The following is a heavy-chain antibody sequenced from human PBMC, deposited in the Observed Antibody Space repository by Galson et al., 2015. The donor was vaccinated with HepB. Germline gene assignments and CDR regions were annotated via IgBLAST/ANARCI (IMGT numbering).Heavy chain of an antibody. J-gene: IGHJ3*02. D-gene: IGHD2-15*01. CDR1: GFSFSTFG. CDR2: ISYDGNNQ. V-gene: IGHV3-30*18. CDR3: AKIRSRYCSGGPCYPVRGPFDI. Sequence: SLRLSCAASGFSFSTFGMHWVRQAPGKGLEWVTLISYDGNNQYYADPVKGRFTVSRDNSKNTLYLQMNSLRADDTAVYYCAKIRSRYCSGGPCYPVRGPFDIWGQGTMVTVSS.